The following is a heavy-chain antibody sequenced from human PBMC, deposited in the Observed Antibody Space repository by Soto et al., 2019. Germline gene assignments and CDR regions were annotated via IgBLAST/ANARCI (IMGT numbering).Heavy chain of an antibody. J-gene: IGHJ4*02. V-gene: IGHV1-69*02. CDR3: ARSIGYCSGGSCSYFDY. Sequence: VASVKVSCKASGGTFSSYTISWVRQAPGQGLEWMGRIIPILGIANYAQKFQGRVTITADKSTSTAYMELSSLRSEDTAVFYCARSIGYCSGGSCSYFDYWGQGTLVTVSS. CDR1: GGTFSSYT. CDR2: IIPILGIA. D-gene: IGHD2-15*01.